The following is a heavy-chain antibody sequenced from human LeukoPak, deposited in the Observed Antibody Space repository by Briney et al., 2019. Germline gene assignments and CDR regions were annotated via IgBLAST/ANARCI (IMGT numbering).Heavy chain of an antibody. D-gene: IGHD6-19*01. CDR1: GFTFSSYA. J-gene: IGHJ4*02. Sequence: GGSLRLSCAVSGFTFSSYAMHWVREAPGKGLEWVAVISYDGSNKYYADSVKGRFTISRDNSKNTLYLQMNSLRAEDTAVYYCASFSRIAVAANSYWGQGTLVTVSS. CDR3: ASFSRIAVAANSY. CDR2: ISYDGSNK. V-gene: IGHV3-30*04.